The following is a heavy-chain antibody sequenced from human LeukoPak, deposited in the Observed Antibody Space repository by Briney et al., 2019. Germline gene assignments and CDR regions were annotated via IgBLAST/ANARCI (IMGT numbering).Heavy chain of an antibody. V-gene: IGHV3-7*01. CDR2: IKQDGKTA. J-gene: IGHJ3*02. CDR1: GFTISNYW. Sequence: PGGSLRLSCAASGFTISNYWMTWVRQVPGKGLEWVANIKQDGKTAYYADSVKGRFTISRDNSKNSVFLQMRSLRAEDTALYYCATDPPWANDAFDIWGQGTMVTVSS. D-gene: IGHD7-27*01. CDR3: ATDPPWANDAFDI.